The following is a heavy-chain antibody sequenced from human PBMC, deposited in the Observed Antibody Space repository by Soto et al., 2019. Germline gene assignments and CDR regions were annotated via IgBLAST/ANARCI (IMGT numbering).Heavy chain of an antibody. J-gene: IGHJ4*02. CDR2: INHSGST. D-gene: IGHD2-2*01. CDR3: ARIVVVPPAHAHTLDY. V-gene: IGHV4-34*01. CDR1: GGSFSGYY. Sequence: QVQLQQWGAGLLKSSETLSLTCAVYGGSFSGYYWSWIRQPPGKGLEWIGEINHSGSTNYNPSLKGRVNISVYTSKNQFSLKLSSVTAADTAVYYCARIVVVPPAHAHTLDYWGQGTLVTVSS.